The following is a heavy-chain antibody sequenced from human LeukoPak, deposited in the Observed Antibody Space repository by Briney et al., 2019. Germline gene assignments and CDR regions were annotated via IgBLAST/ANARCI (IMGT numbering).Heavy chain of an antibody. Sequence: GESLKISCKGSGYSFTSYWIGWVRQMPGKGLEWMGIIYPGGSDTRYSPSFQGQVTLSADKSTNTAYLQWSSLKASDTAMYYCARRGIAAAGTSPNWFDPWGQGTLVTVSS. V-gene: IGHV5-51*01. CDR2: IYPGGSDT. CDR1: GYSFTSYW. D-gene: IGHD6-13*01. J-gene: IGHJ5*02. CDR3: ARRGIAAAGTSPNWFDP.